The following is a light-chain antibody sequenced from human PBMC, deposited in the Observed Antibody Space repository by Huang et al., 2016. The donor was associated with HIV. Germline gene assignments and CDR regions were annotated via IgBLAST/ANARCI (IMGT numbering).Light chain of an antibody. CDR1: QTVLSRSNKKNY. CDR2: LAS. V-gene: IGKV4-1*01. J-gene: IGKJ2*01. CDR3: QQYYTPPYT. Sequence: DVVMTQSPDSLTVSLGARANINCKSSQTVLSRSNKKNYLAWYQQRPGHPPKVLIYLASARESGVPDRFSGSGSETNFNLTVIGQQPDDVAVYYCQQYYTPPYTFGQGTKLEIK.